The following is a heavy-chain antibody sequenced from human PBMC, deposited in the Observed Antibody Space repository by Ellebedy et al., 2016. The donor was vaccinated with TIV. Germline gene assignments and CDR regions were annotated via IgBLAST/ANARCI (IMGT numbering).Heavy chain of an antibody. D-gene: IGHD3-22*01. Sequence: SVKVSXXASGGTFRSYVFSWVRQAPGQGLEWMGRIIPILGTPNYAQKFQGRVTIIADTSTSTVYMELSSLRFDDTANYYCARPSAMIERYDAFDIWGRGTMVTVSS. J-gene: IGHJ3*02. CDR2: IIPILGTP. V-gene: IGHV1-69*04. CDR3: ARPSAMIERYDAFDI. CDR1: GGTFRSYV.